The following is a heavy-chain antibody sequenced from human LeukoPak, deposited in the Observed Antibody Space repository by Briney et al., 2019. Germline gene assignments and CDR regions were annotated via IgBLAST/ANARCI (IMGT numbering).Heavy chain of an antibody. D-gene: IGHD6-13*01. CDR3: ARRYSSSWNY. V-gene: IGHV3-23*01. CDR1: GFTFSSYA. Sequence: GGSLRLSCAASGFTFSSYAMSWVRQAPGKGLEWVSAISGSGDSTYYADSVKGRFTISRDNSKNTLYLQMNSLRAEDTAFYYCARRYSSSWNYWGQGTLVTVSS. CDR2: ISGSGDST. J-gene: IGHJ4*02.